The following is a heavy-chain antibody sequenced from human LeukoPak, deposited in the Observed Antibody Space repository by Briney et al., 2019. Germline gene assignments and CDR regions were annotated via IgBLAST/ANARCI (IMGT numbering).Heavy chain of an antibody. D-gene: IGHD6-25*01. CDR3: AHINTQRSVDY. CDR2: IYWDDDK. V-gene: IGHV2-5*02. Sequence: SGPTLVKPTQTLTLTCTFSGFSLSTSGVGGGWIRQPPGKALEWLALIYWDDDKRYSPSLKRRLTITKDTSKNQVVLTMTNMDPVDTATYYCAHINTQRSVDYWGQGTLVTVSS. J-gene: IGHJ4*02. CDR1: GFSLSTSGVG.